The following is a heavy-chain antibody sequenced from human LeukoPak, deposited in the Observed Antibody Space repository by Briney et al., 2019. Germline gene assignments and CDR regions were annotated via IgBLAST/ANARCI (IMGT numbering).Heavy chain of an antibody. J-gene: IGHJ4*02. CDR1: GFSFSSYW. CDR3: ARGCSSTWNCGTFDY. D-gene: IGHD6-13*01. Sequence: GGSLRLSCAASGFSFSSYWMSWVRQAPGKGLEWVANIKQDASEKYYVDSVKGRFTISRDNAKNSLYLQMNSLRAEDTALYYCARGCSSTWNCGTFDYWGQGTLVTVSS. V-gene: IGHV3-7*01. CDR2: IKQDASEK.